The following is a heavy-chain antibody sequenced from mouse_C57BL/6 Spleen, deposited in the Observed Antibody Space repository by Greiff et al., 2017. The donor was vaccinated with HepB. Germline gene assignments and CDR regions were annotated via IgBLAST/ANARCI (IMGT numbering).Heavy chain of an antibody. CDR2: IYPGSGST. D-gene: IGHD2-3*01. V-gene: IGHV1-55*01. CDR1: GYTFTSYW. J-gene: IGHJ2*01. CDR3: ARSPLYDGYYVDFDY. Sequence: VQLQQPGAELVKPGASVKMSCKASGYTFTSYWITWVKQRPGQGLEWIGDIYPGSGSTNYNEKFKSKATLTVDTSSSTAYMQLSSLTSEDSAVYYCARSPLYDGYYVDFDYWGQGTTLTVSS.